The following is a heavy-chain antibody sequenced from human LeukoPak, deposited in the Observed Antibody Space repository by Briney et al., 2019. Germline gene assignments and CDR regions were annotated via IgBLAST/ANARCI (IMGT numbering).Heavy chain of an antibody. CDR1: GGSFSGYY. D-gene: IGHD4-11*01. V-gene: IGHV4-34*01. CDR2: INHSGST. J-gene: IGHJ6*04. CDR3: ARGPYSNYGIMDV. Sequence: KPSETLSLTCAVYGGSFSGYYWGWIRQPPGKGLEWIGKINHSGSTNYNPSLKSRVTISVDTSKNQFSLKLSSATAADTAVYYCARGPYSNYGIMDVWGKGTTVTVSS.